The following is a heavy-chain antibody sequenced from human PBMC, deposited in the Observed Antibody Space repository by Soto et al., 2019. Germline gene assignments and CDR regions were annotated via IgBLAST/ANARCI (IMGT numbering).Heavy chain of an antibody. CDR1: GFTFSSYA. Sequence: GGSLRLSCAASGFTFSSYAMHWVRQAPGKGLEWVAVISYDGSNKYYADSVKGRFTISRDTSKNQFSLKLSSVTAADTAVYYCARVRVGIAARRYYYYGMDVWGQGTTVTVSS. CDR2: ISYDGSNK. V-gene: IGHV3-30-3*01. D-gene: IGHD6-6*01. J-gene: IGHJ6*02. CDR3: ARVRVGIAARRYYYYGMDV.